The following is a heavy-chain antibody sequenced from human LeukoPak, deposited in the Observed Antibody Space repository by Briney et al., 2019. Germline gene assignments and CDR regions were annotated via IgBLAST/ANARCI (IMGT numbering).Heavy chain of an antibody. CDR2: INPNSGGT. V-gene: IGHV1-2*02. J-gene: IGHJ3*02. D-gene: IGHD3-16*01. Sequence: ASVKVSCKASGYTFTGYYMHWVRQAPGQGLEWMGWINPNSGGTNYARKFQGRVTMTRDTSISTAYMELSRLRSDDTAVYYCARSKGDDAFDIWGKGKMVTVSS. CDR3: ARSKGDDAFDI. CDR1: GYTFTGYY.